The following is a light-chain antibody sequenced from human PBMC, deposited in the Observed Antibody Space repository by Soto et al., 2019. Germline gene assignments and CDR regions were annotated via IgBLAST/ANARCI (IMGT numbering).Light chain of an antibody. CDR2: AAF. J-gene: IGKJ2*01. V-gene: IGKV1-39*01. CDR3: QQTYSSPYT. Sequence: DIQVTQSPSSLSASVGDRVTITCRARQSMSTYLNWYQQKPGKAPKLLIYAAFSLQSGAPSRFSGSGSGTEVTLTISSLQPEDFATYCCQQTYSSPYTFGQGTKVEIK. CDR1: QSMSTY.